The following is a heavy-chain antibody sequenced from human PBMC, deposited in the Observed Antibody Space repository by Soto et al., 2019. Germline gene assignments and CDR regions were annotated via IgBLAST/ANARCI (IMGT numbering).Heavy chain of an antibody. CDR2: IYHSGST. J-gene: IGHJ4*02. Sequence: PSETLSLTCAVSGGSISSGGYSWSWIRQPPGKGLEWIGYIYHSGSTYYNPSLKSRVTISVDRSKNQFSLKLSSVTAADTAVYYCAGAIEGYFDYWGQGTLVTVSS. CDR3: AGAIEGYFDY. V-gene: IGHV4-30-2*01. CDR1: GGSISSGGYS.